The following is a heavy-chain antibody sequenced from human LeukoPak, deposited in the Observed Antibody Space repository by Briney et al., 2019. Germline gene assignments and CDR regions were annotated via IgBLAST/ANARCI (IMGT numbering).Heavy chain of an antibody. D-gene: IGHD1-26*01. V-gene: IGHV3-33*01. CDR2: IWYDGSNK. J-gene: IGHJ4*02. Sequence: PGGSLRLSCAASGFTFSSYGMHWVRQAPGKGLEWEAVIWYDGSNKYYADSVKGRFTISRDNSKNTLYLQMNSLRAEDTAVYCCAREDSGSYYFDYWGQGTLVTVSS. CDR3: AREDSGSYYFDY. CDR1: GFTFSSYG.